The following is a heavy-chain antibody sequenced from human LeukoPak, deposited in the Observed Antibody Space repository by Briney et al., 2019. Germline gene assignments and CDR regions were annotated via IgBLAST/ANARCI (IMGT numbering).Heavy chain of an antibody. V-gene: IGHV1-58*02. Sequence: SVKVSCKASGFTFTSSAMQWVRQARGQRLEWIGWIVVGSGNTNYAQKFKDRVTITRDMSTSTAYMELSSLRSEDTAVYYCAADRAYCGGECPARGFDPWGQGTLVTVSS. CDR2: IVVGSGNT. J-gene: IGHJ5*02. D-gene: IGHD2-21*01. CDR3: AADRAYCGGECPARGFDP. CDR1: GFTFTSSA.